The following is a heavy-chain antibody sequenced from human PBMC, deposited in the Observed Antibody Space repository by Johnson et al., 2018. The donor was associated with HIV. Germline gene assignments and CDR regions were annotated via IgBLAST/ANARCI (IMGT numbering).Heavy chain of an antibody. CDR1: GFTFDDYG. V-gene: IGHV3-20*04. CDR2: INWNGGST. CDR3: ARVQRSGWFHTDALHF. D-gene: IGHD6-19*01. Sequence: VQLVESGGGVVRPGGSLRLSCAASGFTFDDYGMSWVRQAPGKGLEWVSGINWNGGSTGYADSVKGRFTISRDNAKNSLFLQMSSLRSDDTAVYFCARVQRSGWFHTDALHFWGQGTKVTISS. J-gene: IGHJ3*01.